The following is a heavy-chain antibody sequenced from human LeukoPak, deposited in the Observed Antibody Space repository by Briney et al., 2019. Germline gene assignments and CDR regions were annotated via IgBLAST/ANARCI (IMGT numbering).Heavy chain of an antibody. D-gene: IGHD3-10*01. Sequence: ASVKVSCKASGYTFTGYYMHWVRQAPGQGLEWMGWINPNSGGTNYAQKFQGRVTMTRDTSISTAYMELSRLRSDDTAVYYCARSMVRGVISTYWGQGTLVTVSS. V-gene: IGHV1-2*02. CDR1: GYTFTGYY. J-gene: IGHJ4*02. CDR2: INPNSGGT. CDR3: ARSMVRGVISTY.